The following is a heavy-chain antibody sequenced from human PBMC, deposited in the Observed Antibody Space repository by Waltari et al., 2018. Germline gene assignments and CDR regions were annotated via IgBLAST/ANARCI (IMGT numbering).Heavy chain of an antibody. D-gene: IGHD3-10*01. CDR2: IYYSGST. CDR1: GGSISSHY. CDR3: ARVRSDYYGSGSHVAGVDY. V-gene: IGHV4-59*11. Sequence: QVQLQESGPGLVKPSETLSLTCPVSGGSISSHYWSWIRQPPGKGLEWIGYIYYSGSTNYNPSLKSRVTISVDTSKNQFSLKLSSVTAADTAVYYCARVRSDYYGSGSHVAGVDYWGQGTLVTVSS. J-gene: IGHJ4*02.